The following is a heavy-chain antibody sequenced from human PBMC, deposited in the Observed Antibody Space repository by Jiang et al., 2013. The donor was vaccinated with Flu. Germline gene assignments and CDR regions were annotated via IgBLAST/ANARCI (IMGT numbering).Heavy chain of an antibody. CDR2: INSDGSST. J-gene: IGHJ4*02. Sequence: VQLVESGGGLVQPGGSLRLSCAASGSTFSSYWMHWVRQAPGKGLVWVSRINSDGSSTSYADSVKGRFTISRDNAKNTLYLQMNSLRAEDTAVYYCARVLYYVWGSYRDIAFDYWGQGTLVTVSS. CDR3: ARVLYYVWGSYRDIAFDY. V-gene: IGHV3-74*01. CDR1: GSTFSSYW. D-gene: IGHD3-16*02.